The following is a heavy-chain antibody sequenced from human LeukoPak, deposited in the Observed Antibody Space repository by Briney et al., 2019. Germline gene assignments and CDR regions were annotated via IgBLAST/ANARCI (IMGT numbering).Heavy chain of an antibody. CDR1: EFTFSSYE. Sequence: GGSLRLSCAASEFTFSSYEMNWVRQAPGKGLEWVSYISSSGSTIYYADSVKGRFTISRDNAKNSLFLQMNSLRAEDTAVYYCARAVVRTRVDYWGQGTLVTVSS. CDR3: ARAVVRTRVDY. J-gene: IGHJ4*02. D-gene: IGHD3-10*01. CDR2: ISSSGSTI. V-gene: IGHV3-48*03.